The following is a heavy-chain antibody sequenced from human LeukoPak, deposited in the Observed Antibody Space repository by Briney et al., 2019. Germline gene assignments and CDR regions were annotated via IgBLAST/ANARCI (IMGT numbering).Heavy chain of an antibody. Sequence: SETLSLTCTVSGGSISSSSYYWGWIRQPPGKGLEWIGSIYYSGSTYYNPSLKSRVTISVDTSKNQFSLKLSSVTAADTAVYYCASIDPYYDILTGYRTFDYWGRGTLVTVSA. D-gene: IGHD3-9*01. CDR2: IYYSGST. CDR3: ASIDPYYDILTGYRTFDY. J-gene: IGHJ4*02. CDR1: GGSISSSSYY. V-gene: IGHV4-39*01.